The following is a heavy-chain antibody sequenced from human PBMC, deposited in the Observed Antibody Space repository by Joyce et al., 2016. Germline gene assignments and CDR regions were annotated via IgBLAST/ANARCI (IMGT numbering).Heavy chain of an antibody. CDR3: VRGISARPGGPNWFDP. J-gene: IGHJ5*02. Sequence: EVQLVESGGGLVQPGGSLSLSCASSGFSFSGYWIHWVRQARGKGLVGVSRINTDGSSTRFADSVKGRFTISRDNAKNTLYLQMNSLRAEDTAVYYCVRGISARPGGPNWFDPWGQGTLVTVSS. D-gene: IGHD6-6*01. CDR2: INTDGSST. V-gene: IGHV3-74*01. CDR1: GFSFSGYW.